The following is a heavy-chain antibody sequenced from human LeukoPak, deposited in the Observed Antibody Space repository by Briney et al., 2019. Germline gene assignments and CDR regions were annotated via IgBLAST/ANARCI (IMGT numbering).Heavy chain of an antibody. CDR2: INHSGST. Sequence: SETLSLTCAVYGGSFSGYYWSWIRRPPGKGLEWIGEINHSGSTNYNPSLRSRVTISVDTSKNQFSLKVNSVTAADTAVYYCAREVEYYDSSGYRPHAFDIWGQGTLVTVSS. CDR3: AREVEYYDSSGYRPHAFDI. D-gene: IGHD3-22*01. J-gene: IGHJ3*02. V-gene: IGHV4-34*01. CDR1: GGSFSGYY.